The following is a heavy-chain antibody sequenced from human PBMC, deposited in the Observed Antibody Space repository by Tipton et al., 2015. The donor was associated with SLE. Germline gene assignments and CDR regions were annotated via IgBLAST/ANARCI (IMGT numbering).Heavy chain of an antibody. V-gene: IGHV4-59*12. J-gene: IGHJ4*02. CDR3: AREGSSWAFDS. Sequence: TLSLTCTVSGGSINSYYWSWIRQPPDKGLEWIGFIYNSGSTDYAPSLRSRTIISIDLSKNQFSLKLTSVTAADTAIYYCAREGSSWAFDSWGQGTLVTVSS. CDR1: GGSINSYY. D-gene: IGHD6-13*01. CDR2: IYNSGST.